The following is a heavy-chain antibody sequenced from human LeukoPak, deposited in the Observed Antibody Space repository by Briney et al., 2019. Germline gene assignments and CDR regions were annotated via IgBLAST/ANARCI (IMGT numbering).Heavy chain of an antibody. CDR1: GGSISTYY. Sequence: PSETLSLTCTVSGGSISTYYWSWIRQPPGKGLEWIGYIYYSGSTKYNPSLKSRVTISVDTCKNQFSLKLSSVTAADTAVYYCVREADYDSSGYYQDYWGQGTLVSVSS. V-gene: IGHV4-59*01. J-gene: IGHJ4*02. D-gene: IGHD3-22*01. CDR2: IYYSGST. CDR3: VREADYDSSGYYQDY.